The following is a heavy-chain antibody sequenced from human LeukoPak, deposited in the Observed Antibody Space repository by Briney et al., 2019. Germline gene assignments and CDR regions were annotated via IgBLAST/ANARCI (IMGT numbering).Heavy chain of an antibody. Sequence: GASVKASCKASRYTFTGYYMHWVRQAPGQRLEWMGWINPNSGGTNYAQKFQGRVTVTRDTSISTAYMDLSRLRSDDTAVYYCARAGVWDYSDSSGYHNAAFDIWGQGTMVTVSS. CDR3: ARAGVWDYSDSSGYHNAAFDI. CDR2: INPNSGGT. CDR1: RYTFTGYY. J-gene: IGHJ3*02. V-gene: IGHV1-2*02. D-gene: IGHD3-22*01.